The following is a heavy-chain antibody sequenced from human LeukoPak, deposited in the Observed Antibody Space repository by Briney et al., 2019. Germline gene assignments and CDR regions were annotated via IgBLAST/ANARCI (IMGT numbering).Heavy chain of an antibody. D-gene: IGHD1-26*01. CDR2: ISSTISTI. V-gene: IGHV3-48*02. Sequence: GGSLRLSCAASGFTFSSYSMNWVRQAPGKWREWVSYISSTISTIYYADSVKGRFTISRDNAKNSLYLQMNSLRDEDTAVYYCARWESGTYLILDYWGQGTLATVSS. J-gene: IGHJ4*02. CDR3: ARWESGTYLILDY. CDR1: GFTFSSYS.